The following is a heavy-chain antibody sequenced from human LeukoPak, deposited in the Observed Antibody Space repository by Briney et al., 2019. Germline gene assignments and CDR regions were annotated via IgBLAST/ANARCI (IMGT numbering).Heavy chain of an antibody. D-gene: IGHD5-24*01. V-gene: IGHV3-53*01. CDR2: IYSGGST. Sequence: GGSLRLSCAASGFSVSSSYMSWVRQAPGKGLEWVSVIYSGGSTYYADSVKGRFTISRDNSKNTVYLQMNSLRAEDTAVYYCARETVEMGTIDWGQGTLVTVSS. CDR3: ARETVEMGTID. CDR1: GFSVSSSY. J-gene: IGHJ4*02.